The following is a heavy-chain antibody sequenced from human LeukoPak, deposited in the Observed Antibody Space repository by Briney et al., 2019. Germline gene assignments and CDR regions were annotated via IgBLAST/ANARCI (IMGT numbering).Heavy chain of an antibody. CDR3: VRGNDYGGPHY. V-gene: IGHV3-48*04. D-gene: IGHD4-23*01. Sequence: GGSLRLSCAASGFTMSHYGVSWVRQAPGKGLEWISGIRSAVETIHYADSVKGRFTISRDNGKNTLFLQMNSLRAEDAAVYYCVRGNDYGGPHYWGQGTLVTVSS. CDR2: IRSAVETI. J-gene: IGHJ4*02. CDR1: GFTMSHYG.